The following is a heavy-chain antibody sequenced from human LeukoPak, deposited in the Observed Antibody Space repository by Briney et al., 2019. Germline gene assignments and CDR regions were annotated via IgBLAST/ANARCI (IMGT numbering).Heavy chain of an antibody. Sequence: SETLSLTCAVYGGSFSGYYWSWVRQPPGKGLEWIGEINHSGSTNYNPSLKSRVTISVDTSKNQFSLKLSSVTAADTAVYYCASRSSFSYYFDYWGQGTLVTVSS. J-gene: IGHJ4*02. CDR3: ASRSSFSYYFDY. CDR2: INHSGST. V-gene: IGHV4-34*01. CDR1: GGSFSGYY. D-gene: IGHD6-13*01.